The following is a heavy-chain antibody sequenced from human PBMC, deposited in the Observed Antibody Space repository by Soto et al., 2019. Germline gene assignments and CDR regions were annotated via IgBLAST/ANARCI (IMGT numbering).Heavy chain of an antibody. V-gene: IGHV3-23*01. CDR2: ISRSGGTP. CDR1: GFTFNNYA. J-gene: IGHJ4*02. D-gene: IGHD3-3*01. Sequence: EVHLLESGGTLVQPGGSLRLSCAASGFTFNNYAMTWVRQAPGKGLEWVSAISRSGGTPSYAESVKGRFTISRDNSKNTLYLQMNSLRAEDTAVYYCAKVGLQRFLDRYYFDYGGQGTLVTVSS. CDR3: AKVGLQRFLDRYYFDY.